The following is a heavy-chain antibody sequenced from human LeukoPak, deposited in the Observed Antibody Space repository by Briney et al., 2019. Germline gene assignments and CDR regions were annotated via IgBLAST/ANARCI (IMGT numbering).Heavy chain of an antibody. CDR2: IYYSGTT. CDR3: ATRTVTTGDWYFDL. CDR1: GGSISSYY. J-gene: IGHJ2*01. V-gene: IGHV4-59*08. Sequence: ASETLSLTCTVSGGSISSYYWSWIRQPPGKGLEWIGDIYYSGTTNYNPSLKSRVTISLDTSKNQFSLKLSSVTAADTAVYYCATRTVTTGDWYFDLWGRGTLVTVSS. D-gene: IGHD4-17*01.